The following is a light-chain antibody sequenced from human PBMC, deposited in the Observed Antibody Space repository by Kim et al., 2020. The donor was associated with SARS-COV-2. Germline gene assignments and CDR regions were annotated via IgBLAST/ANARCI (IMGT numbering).Light chain of an antibody. Sequence: PSVGERVTISCRASQDISSNVAWYQQKPGKVPKLLIYGASALHSGVPSRFSGSGSGTDFTLTISTLQPADVATYYCQKYNGAPWTFGQGTKVDIK. J-gene: IGKJ1*01. CDR1: QDISSN. CDR2: GAS. V-gene: IGKV1-27*01. CDR3: QKYNGAPWT.